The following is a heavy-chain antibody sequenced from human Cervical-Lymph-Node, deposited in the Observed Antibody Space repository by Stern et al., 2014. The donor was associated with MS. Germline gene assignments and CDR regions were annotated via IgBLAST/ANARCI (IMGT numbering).Heavy chain of an antibody. CDR2: IKQDGSEK. V-gene: IGHV3-7*01. Sequence: EVQLLESGGGLVQPGGSLRLSCAASGFTFSSYWMSWVRQAPGKGLESVANIKQDGSEKYYVDSVKGRFTISRDNAKNSLYLQMNSLRAEDTAVYYCARDPPYASGYFDLWGRGTLVTVSS. CDR1: GFTFSSYW. CDR3: ARDPPYASGYFDL. J-gene: IGHJ2*01.